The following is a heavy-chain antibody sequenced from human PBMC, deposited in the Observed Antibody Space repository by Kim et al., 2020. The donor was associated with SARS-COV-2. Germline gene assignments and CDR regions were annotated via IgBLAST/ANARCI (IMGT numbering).Heavy chain of an antibody. J-gene: IGHJ4*02. D-gene: IGHD6-19*01. Sequence: SETLSLTCTVSGGSISSSSYYWGWIRQPPGKGLEWIGSIYYSGSTYYNPSLKSRVTISVDTSKNQFSLKLSSVTGADTAVYYCARQITVAGAGTTPFGYWGQGTLVTVSS. CDR2: IYYSGST. CDR1: GGSISSSSYY. CDR3: ARQITVAGAGTTPFGY. V-gene: IGHV4-39*01.